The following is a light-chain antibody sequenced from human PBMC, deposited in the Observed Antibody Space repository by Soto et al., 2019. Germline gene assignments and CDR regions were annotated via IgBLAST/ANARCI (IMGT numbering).Light chain of an antibody. CDR1: SSNFVAGYD. CDR2: TNA. CDR3: QSYYSSLSRYV. Sequence: QSARTRPPSVPGAPGQRVTISCIGGSSNFVAGYDVHWYQQLPGTAPKHLIYTNASRRSGVPYQPSAAKTCTSAALAITGGQAEEEEDYYCQSYYSSLSRYVFGAGTKVTVL. V-gene: IGLV1-40*01. J-gene: IGLJ1*01.